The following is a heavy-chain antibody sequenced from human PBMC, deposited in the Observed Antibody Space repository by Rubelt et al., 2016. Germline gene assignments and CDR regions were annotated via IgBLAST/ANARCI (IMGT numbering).Heavy chain of an antibody. D-gene: IGHD4-17*01. Sequence: QVPLQESGPGLVKPSETLSLTRTVSGGSISSYYWSWIRQPPGKGLEWIAYIYYPGRAAYNPPLKRRVTISVDPSKNQFSRRLNAVTAADTAVNYCGRHAAWSVRAFDIWGQGTMVTVSS. J-gene: IGHJ3*02. CDR3: GRHAAWSVRAFDI. V-gene: IGHV4-59*08. CDR1: GGSISSYY. CDR2: IYYPGRA.